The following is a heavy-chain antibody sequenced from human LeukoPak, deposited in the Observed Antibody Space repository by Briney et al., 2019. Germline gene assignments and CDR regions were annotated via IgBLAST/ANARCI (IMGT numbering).Heavy chain of an antibody. V-gene: IGHV3-30*18. CDR1: GFTFSSYG. CDR3: ANKGPWLGGYYYYGMDV. D-gene: IGHD6-19*01. J-gene: IGHJ6*02. Sequence: PGGSLRLSCAASGFTFSSYGMHWVHQAPGKGLEWVAVISYDGSNEYYADSVKGRFTISRDNSKNTLYLQMNSLRAEDTAVYYCANKGPWLGGYYYYGMDVWGQGTTVTVSS. CDR2: ISYDGSNE.